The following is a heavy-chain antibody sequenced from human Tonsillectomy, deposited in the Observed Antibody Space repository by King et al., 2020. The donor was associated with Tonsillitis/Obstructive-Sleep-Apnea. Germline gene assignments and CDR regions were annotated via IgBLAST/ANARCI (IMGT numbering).Heavy chain of an antibody. V-gene: IGHV5-51*01. CDR3: ARHWEYSSSSNWFDP. CDR1: GYSFTSYW. D-gene: IGHD6-6*01. Sequence: VQLVESGAEVKKPGESLKISCKGSGYSFTSYWIGWVRQMPGKGLEWMGIIYPGDSDTRYSPSFQGQVTISADKSISTAYLQWSSLKASDTAMYYCARHWEYSSSSNWFDPWGQGTLVTVSS. J-gene: IGHJ5*02. CDR2: IYPGDSDT.